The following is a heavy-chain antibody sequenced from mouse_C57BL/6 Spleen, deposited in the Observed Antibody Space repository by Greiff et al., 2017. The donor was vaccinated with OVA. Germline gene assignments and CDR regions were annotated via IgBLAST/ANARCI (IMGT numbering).Heavy chain of an antibody. Sequence: EVQRVESGGGLVQPGGSLKLSCAASGFTFSDYGMAWVRQAPRKGPEWVAFISNLAYSIYYADPVTGRFPISRENAKNTLYLEMSSLRSEDTAMYYCARRTTPNWYFDVGGTGTTVTVSS. D-gene: IGHD1-2*01. V-gene: IGHV5-15*01. CDR3: ARRTTPNWYFDV. J-gene: IGHJ1*03. CDR1: GFTFSDYG. CDR2: ISNLAYSI.